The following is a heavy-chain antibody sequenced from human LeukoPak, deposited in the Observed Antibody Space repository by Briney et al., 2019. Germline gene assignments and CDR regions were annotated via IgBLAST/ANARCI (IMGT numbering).Heavy chain of an antibody. CDR2: ISGSGGNT. D-gene: IGHD3-22*01. J-gene: IGHJ4*02. Sequence: GGSLRLSCAASGFTFSSCAMSCVRQAPGKGLEWVSAISGSGGNTYYADSVKGRFTISRDNAKNSLYLQMNSLRAEDTAVYYCARLQTYYYDSSGYPPDYWGQGTLVTVSS. V-gene: IGHV3-23*01. CDR1: GFTFSSCA. CDR3: ARLQTYYYDSSGYPPDY.